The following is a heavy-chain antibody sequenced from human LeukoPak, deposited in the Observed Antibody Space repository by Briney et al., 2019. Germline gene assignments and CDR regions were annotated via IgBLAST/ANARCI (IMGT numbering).Heavy chain of an antibody. V-gene: IGHV4-59*01. CDR2: IYYSGST. CDR1: GGSISSYY. J-gene: IGHJ3*02. Sequence: ASETLSLTCTVSGGSISSYYWSWIRQPPGKGLEWIGYIYYSGSTNYNPSLKSRVTISVDTSKNQFSLKLSSVTAADTAVYYCARSPLCSSTSCYQDAFDIWGQGTMVTVSS. CDR3: ARSPLCSSTSCYQDAFDI. D-gene: IGHD2-2*01.